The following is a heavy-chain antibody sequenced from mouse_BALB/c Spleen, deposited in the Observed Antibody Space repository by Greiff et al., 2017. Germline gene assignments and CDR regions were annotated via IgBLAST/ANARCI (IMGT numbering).Heavy chain of an antibody. D-gene: IGHD2-3*01. CDR3: TDGYFDD. CDR1: GYTFTSYW. V-gene: IGHV1-69*02. Sequence: QVQLQQPGAELVRPGASVKLSCKASGYTFTSYWINWVKQRPGQGLEWIGNIYPSDSYTNYNQKFKDKATLTVDKSSSTAYMQLSSPTSEDSAVYYCTDGYFDDWGQGTTLTVSS. J-gene: IGHJ2*01. CDR2: IYPSDSYT.